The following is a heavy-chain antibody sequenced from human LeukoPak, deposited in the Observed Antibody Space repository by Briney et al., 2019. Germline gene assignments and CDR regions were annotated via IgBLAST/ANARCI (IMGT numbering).Heavy chain of an antibody. V-gene: IGHV3-48*01. CDR1: GFTFSSYS. J-gene: IGHJ5*02. D-gene: IGHD6-13*01. CDR2: ISSSSSTI. CDR3: ARDGRSSWFSRYNWFDP. Sequence: GGSLRLSCAASGFTFSSYSMNWVRQAPGKGLEWVSYISSSSSTIYYADSVKGRFTISRDNAKNSLYLQMNSLRAEDTAVYYCARDGRSSWFSRYNWFDPWGQGTLVTVSS.